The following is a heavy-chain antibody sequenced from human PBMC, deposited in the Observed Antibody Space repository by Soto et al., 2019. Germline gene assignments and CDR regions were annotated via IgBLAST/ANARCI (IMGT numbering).Heavy chain of an antibody. CDR3: VRSEATALDY. CDR2: IYYTGST. V-gene: IGHV4-39*07. J-gene: IGHJ4*02. Sequence: PSETLSLTCSVSGGSISSSTYLWGWIRQPPGKGLEWIGRIYYTGSTHYNPSLRSRVTMSVDTSKNQFSLILSSVIAADTAVYYCVRSEATALDYWGQGTLVTVSS. CDR1: GGSISSSTYL.